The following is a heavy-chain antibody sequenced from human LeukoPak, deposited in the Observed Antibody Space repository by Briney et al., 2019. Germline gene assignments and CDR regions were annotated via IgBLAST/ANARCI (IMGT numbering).Heavy chain of an antibody. V-gene: IGHV1-69*04. CDR2: IIPILGIA. CDR1: GGTFSSYA. J-gene: IGHJ4*02. D-gene: IGHD2-15*01. Sequence: SVKVSRKASGGTFSSYAISWVRQAAGQGLEWRGRIIPILGIANYAQKFQGRVTITADKSTSTAYMELSSLRSEDTAVYYCAGDLRYCSGGSCSPFDYWGQGTLVTVSS. CDR3: AGDLRYCSGGSCSPFDY.